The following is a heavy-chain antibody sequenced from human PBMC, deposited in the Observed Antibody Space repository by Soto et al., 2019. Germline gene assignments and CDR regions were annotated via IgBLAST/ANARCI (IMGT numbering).Heavy chain of an antibody. CDR1: GGVILSGSRF. CDR3: ARGLITGSHYSGGWYYFDS. Sequence: SETHPNTCSVSGGVILSGSRFIDWIRQPPGKGLEWIASIYYSGSIYHNPSLKSRVTMSIDTSKKQFSLKMSSVTAADTAVYYCARGLITGSHYSGGWYYFDSWGQGTHVTVSS. CDR2: IYYSGSI. J-gene: IGHJ4*02. V-gene: IGHV4-39*01. D-gene: IGHD6-19*01.